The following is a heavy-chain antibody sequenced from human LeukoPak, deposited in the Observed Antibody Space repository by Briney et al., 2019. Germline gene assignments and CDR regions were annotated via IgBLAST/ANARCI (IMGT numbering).Heavy chain of an antibody. V-gene: IGHV3-23*01. D-gene: IGHD3-22*01. J-gene: IGHJ4*02. Sequence: PGGSLRLSCAGSGFTFSTYAMSWVRQAPGKGLEWVSGISGTGGSTHYADSVKGRFTISRDNSKNTLYLQMNSLRAEDTAVYYCAKELYDSSRFFGYWGQGSLVTGSS. CDR2: ISGTGGST. CDR3: AKELYDSSRFFGY. CDR1: GFTFSTYA.